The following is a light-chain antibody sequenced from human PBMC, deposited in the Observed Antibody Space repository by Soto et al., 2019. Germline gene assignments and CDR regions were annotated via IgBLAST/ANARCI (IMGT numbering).Light chain of an antibody. CDR1: SSDVGGYNY. J-gene: IGLJ3*02. Sequence: QSALTQPPSASGSPGQSVTISCTGTSSDVGGYNYVSWYQQHPGKAPKLMIYEVSKRPSGVPDRFSGSKSGNTASLTVSGLQSEDEAYYYCSSYAGSKNWVFGGGTKLTVL. CDR2: EVS. V-gene: IGLV2-8*01. CDR3: SSYAGSKNWV.